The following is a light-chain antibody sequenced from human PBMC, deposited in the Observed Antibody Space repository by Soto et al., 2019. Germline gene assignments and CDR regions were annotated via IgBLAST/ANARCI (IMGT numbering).Light chain of an antibody. Sequence: QSSLTQFASLSGSPGQSITISCTGTSSDVGAYYYVSWCQRRPGKAPKLIIYEVTNRPSGVSNRFSGSKSGNTASLTISGLQADDEADYYCSSFTSSSSVVFGTGTKVTVL. J-gene: IGLJ1*01. CDR3: SSFTSSSSVV. CDR2: EVT. V-gene: IGLV2-14*01. CDR1: SSDVGAYYY.